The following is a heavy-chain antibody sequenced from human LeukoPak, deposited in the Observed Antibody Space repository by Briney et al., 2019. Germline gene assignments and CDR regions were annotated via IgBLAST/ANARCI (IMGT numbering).Heavy chain of an antibody. CDR1: GFTFSNSW. Sequence: GGSLRLSCAGSGFTFSNSWMGWVRQAPGKGLEWVANVQHIGGGTYYVDSVKGRFTISRDNAKNSAYLQMNSLGADDTAVYYCATYSILNAREFRYWGQGTLVTVTS. D-gene: IGHD4-11*01. V-gene: IGHV3-7*01. CDR3: ATYSILNAREFRY. J-gene: IGHJ1*01. CDR2: VQHIGGGT.